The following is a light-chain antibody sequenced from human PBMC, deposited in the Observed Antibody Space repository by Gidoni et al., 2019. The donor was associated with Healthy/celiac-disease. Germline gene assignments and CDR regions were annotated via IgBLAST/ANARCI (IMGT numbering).Light chain of an antibody. Sequence: QSALTQPASVSGSPGQSITISCTGTSSDVGSYNLVSWYQQHPGKAPKPMIYEVSKRPSGVSNRFSGSKSGNTASLTSSWLQAEDEADYYCCSYSGSMVFGGGTKLTVL. CDR3: CSYSGSMV. V-gene: IGLV2-23*02. J-gene: IGLJ3*02. CDR1: SSDVGSYNL. CDR2: EVS.